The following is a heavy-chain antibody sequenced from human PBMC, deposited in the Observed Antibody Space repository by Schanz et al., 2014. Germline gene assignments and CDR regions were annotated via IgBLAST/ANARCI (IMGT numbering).Heavy chain of an antibody. D-gene: IGHD3-10*01. CDR3: ARPALWFGDNCFDP. J-gene: IGHJ5*02. Sequence: EVQLVESGGGLIQPGGSLRLSCAASGFGFSSYSMNWVRQAPGKGLEWVSSISSGGGSTYYADSVKGRFTISRDNSKNTLYLQMKSLRAEDTAVYYCARPALWFGDNCFDPWGQGTLVTVSS. CDR1: GFGFSSYS. V-gene: IGHV3-23*04. CDR2: ISSGGGST.